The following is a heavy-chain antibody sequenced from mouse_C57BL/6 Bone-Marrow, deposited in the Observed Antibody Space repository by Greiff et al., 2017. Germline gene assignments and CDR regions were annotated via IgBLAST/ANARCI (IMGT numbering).Heavy chain of an antibody. V-gene: IGHV1-63*01. CDR1: GYTFTNYW. D-gene: IGHD1-2*01. CDR3: ARSYYYGWGFAY. Sequence: QVQLQQSGAELVRPGTSVTMSCKASGYTFTNYWLGWAKQRPGHGLEWIGDIYPGGGYTNYNEKFKGKATLTADKSSSTAYMQFSSLTSEDSAIYYCARSYYYGWGFAYWGQGTLVTVSA. J-gene: IGHJ3*01. CDR2: IYPGGGYT.